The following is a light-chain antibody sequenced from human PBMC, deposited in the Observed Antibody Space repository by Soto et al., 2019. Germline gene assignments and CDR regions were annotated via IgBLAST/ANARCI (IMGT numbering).Light chain of an antibody. CDR3: QQYNNWPRT. V-gene: IGKV3-15*01. J-gene: IGKJ1*01. CDR2: RAS. CDR1: QTITSS. Sequence: EVVMTQSPATLSVSPGEIATLSCRASQTITSSLAWYQQKPGQAPRLLFYRASTRATGVPARFSGSGSGTEFTLTISSLQSEDFAFYYCQQYNNWPRTFGQGTKVEIK.